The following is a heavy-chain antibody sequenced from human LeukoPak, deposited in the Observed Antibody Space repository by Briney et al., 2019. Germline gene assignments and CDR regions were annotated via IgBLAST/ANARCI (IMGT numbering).Heavy chain of an antibody. CDR3: AKLGIYDRSAHNWFDP. V-gene: IGHV4-4*02. CDR1: GGSVTTTNW. J-gene: IGHJ5*02. CDR2: VHLDGRT. D-gene: IGHD3-22*01. Sequence: KPSGTLSLTCGVSGGSVTTTNWWTWVRQPPGKGLEWIGEVHLDGRTHYNPSLESRLTMSVDLSENHISLKLSSVTAADTAVYYCAKLGIYDRSAHNWFDPWGQGTLVTVSS.